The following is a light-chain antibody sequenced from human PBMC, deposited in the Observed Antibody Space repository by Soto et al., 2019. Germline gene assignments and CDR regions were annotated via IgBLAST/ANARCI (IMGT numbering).Light chain of an antibody. Sequence: DVQMTQSPSAVFATVGDRVDIMCRASQGISDYLAWFQQKKGKAPHSLIYSSSTLQTGVPSRFSGRRSGTECTLTLSKLQSEDVATYYCLQHNSFPRTFGGGTKVDIK. J-gene: IGKJ4*01. CDR3: LQHNSFPRT. V-gene: IGKV1-17*03. CDR2: SSS. CDR1: QGISDY.